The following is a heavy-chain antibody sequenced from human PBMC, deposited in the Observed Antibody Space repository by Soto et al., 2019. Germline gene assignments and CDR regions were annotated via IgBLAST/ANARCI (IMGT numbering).Heavy chain of an antibody. J-gene: IGHJ4*02. Sequence: EVDLVESGGGLAQPGRSLRLSCVASGFTFDDHCMQWVRQIPGRGLEWVSGISWNSGRIGYAESVKGRFTIFRDNDKNSLYLEMNSLRQEDTALYYCVRDTSSGWHLKDHWGQGVQVSVSS. CDR2: ISWNSGRI. CDR1: GFTFDDHC. CDR3: VRDTSSGWHLKDH. V-gene: IGHV3-9*01. D-gene: IGHD3-9*01.